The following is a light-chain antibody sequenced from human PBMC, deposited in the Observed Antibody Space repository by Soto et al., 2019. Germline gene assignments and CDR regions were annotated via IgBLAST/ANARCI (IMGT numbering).Light chain of an antibody. J-gene: IGKJ4*01. Sequence: DIQMTQSPSTLSASVGDRVTITCRASQTLRTWLAWYQQKPGKAPMLLIYDVSILQSGVPSRFSGSGSGTECSLTISSLQPDDFATYYCQQYNGYPRTFGGGTKVEFK. CDR2: DVS. V-gene: IGKV1-5*01. CDR3: QQYNGYPRT. CDR1: QTLRTW.